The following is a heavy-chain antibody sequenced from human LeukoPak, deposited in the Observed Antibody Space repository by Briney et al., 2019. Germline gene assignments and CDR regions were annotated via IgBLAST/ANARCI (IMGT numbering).Heavy chain of an antibody. CDR3: ARDWDSRNDYFDP. D-gene: IGHD1-1*01. V-gene: IGHV1-18*01. J-gene: IGHJ4*02. Sequence: ASVTVSCKASGYTFTSYGISWVRQAPGQGLEWMGWTSAHNDDTNYAETLQGRLTMTTDISTSTAYMELTSLRSDDTAVYYCARDWDSRNDYFDPWGQGTLVSVSS. CDR2: TSAHNDDT. CDR1: GYTFTSYG.